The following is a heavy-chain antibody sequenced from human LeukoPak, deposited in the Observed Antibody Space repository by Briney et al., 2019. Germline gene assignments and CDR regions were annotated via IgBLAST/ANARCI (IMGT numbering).Heavy chain of an antibody. D-gene: IGHD2-2*01. V-gene: IGHV3-30*02. CDR1: GFIFSSYA. J-gene: IGHJ6*03. Sequence: PGGSLRLSYAASGFIFSSYAMHWVRQTPGKGLEWVAFIRYDGSNKFYADSVKGRFTISRDTSKNTLYLQMNSLRTEDSAMYYCAKAGYCAITGCPDYYYMDVWGRGTTVTVSS. CDR2: IRYDGSNK. CDR3: AKAGYCAITGCPDYYYMDV.